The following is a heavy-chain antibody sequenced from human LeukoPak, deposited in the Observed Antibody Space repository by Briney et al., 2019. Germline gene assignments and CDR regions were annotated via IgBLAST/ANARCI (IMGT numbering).Heavy chain of an antibody. CDR1: GGTFSSYA. CDR2: IIPIFGTA. D-gene: IGHD6-13*01. J-gene: IGHJ5*02. V-gene: IGHV1-69*13. CDR3: ARSWGSSPGWFDP. Sequence: ASVKVSCKASGGTFSSYAISWVRQAPGQGLEWMGGIIPIFGTANYAQKFQGRVTITADESTSTAYMELSSLRSEDTAVYYCARSWGSSPGWFDPWGQGTLVTVSS.